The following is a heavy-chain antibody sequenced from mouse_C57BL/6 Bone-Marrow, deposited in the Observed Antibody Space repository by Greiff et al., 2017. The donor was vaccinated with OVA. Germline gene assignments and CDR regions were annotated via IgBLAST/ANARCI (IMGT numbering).Heavy chain of an antibody. D-gene: IGHD1-1*01. CDR1: GFSLTSYG. CDR2: IWGDGST. J-gene: IGHJ1*03. Sequence: VNVVESGPGLVAPSQCLSITCTVSGFSLTSYGVSWVRQPPGKGLEWLGVIWGDGSTNYHSALISSMGISKDNSKSQVFIKLNSLQTDDTATYYCAKIRDWYFDVWGTGTTVTVSS. CDR3: AKIRDWYFDV. V-gene: IGHV2-3*01.